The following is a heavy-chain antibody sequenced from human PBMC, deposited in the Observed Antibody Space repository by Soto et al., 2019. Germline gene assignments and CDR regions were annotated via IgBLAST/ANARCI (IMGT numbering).Heavy chain of an antibody. V-gene: IGHV3-23*01. CDR3: ASRIYYDTSGYYYWYYFDF. Sequence: GFLRLPCAASGIAWSKYAMSWVRQAPGKGLECVSGISGSGDSTYYAESVKGRFTISRDNSKNTVYLQMNSLGAEDTAVYYCASRIYYDTSGYYYWYYFDFWGKGALDTVSP. D-gene: IGHD3-22*01. CDR2: ISGSGDST. J-gene: IGHJ4*02. CDR1: GIAWSKYA.